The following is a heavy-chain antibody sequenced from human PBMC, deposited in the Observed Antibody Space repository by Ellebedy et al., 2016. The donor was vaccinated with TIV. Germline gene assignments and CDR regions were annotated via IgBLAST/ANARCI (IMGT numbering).Heavy chain of an antibody. CDR1: GYTFTDYY. V-gene: IGHV1-2*02. CDR2: SNPSTGGT. Sequence: AASVKVSCKASGYTFTDYYIHWVRQAPGQGLEWMGWSNPSTGGTNYAQKFQGRVTLTRDTSITTAYMELSRLRSDDTAVYYCARWVVDYGSGSQFDYWGQGTLVTVSS. J-gene: IGHJ4*02. D-gene: IGHD3-10*01. CDR3: ARWVVDYGSGSQFDY.